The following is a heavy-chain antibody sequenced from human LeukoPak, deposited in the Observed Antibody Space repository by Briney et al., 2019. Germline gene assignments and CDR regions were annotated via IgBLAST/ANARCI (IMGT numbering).Heavy chain of an antibody. CDR3: ALAYRDY. D-gene: IGHD3-16*01. Sequence: GGSLRLSCAASGFTFSSYAMHWVRQAPGKGLEWVAVISDDGSNKYYADSVKGRFTISRDNSKNTLYLQMNSLRAEDTAVFYCALAYRDYWGQGTLVTVSS. V-gene: IGHV3-30-3*01. CDR1: GFTFSSYA. CDR2: ISDDGSNK. J-gene: IGHJ4*02.